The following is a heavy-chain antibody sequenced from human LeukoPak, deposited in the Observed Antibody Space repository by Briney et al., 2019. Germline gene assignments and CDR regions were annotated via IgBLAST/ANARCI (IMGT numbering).Heavy chain of an antibody. V-gene: IGHV3-53*01. CDR1: GFSVSDNY. Sequence: GGSLRVSCAVSGFSVSDNYVSWVRRAPGKGMEWVSVIYNDGSTYYRDSVKGRFTISRDNSKNTVDLQMNSLRVEDTAVYYCAKTGVVGLTIGTFDYWGQGALVTVSS. CDR3: AKTGVVGLTIGTFDY. J-gene: IGHJ4*02. CDR2: IYNDGST. D-gene: IGHD3-16*01.